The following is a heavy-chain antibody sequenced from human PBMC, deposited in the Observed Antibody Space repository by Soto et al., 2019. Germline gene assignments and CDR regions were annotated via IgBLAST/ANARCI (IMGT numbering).Heavy chain of an antibody. CDR1: GYTLTELS. Sequence: GASVKVSCKVSGYTLTELSMHWVRQAPGKGLEWMGGFDPEDGETIYAQKFQGRVTMTEDTSTDTAYMELSSLRSEDTAVYYCATLGQWLRFDDYGGNPHNWFDPWGQGTLVTVSS. V-gene: IGHV1-24*01. CDR2: FDPEDGET. CDR3: ATLGQWLRFDDYGGNPHNWFDP. J-gene: IGHJ5*02. D-gene: IGHD5-12*01.